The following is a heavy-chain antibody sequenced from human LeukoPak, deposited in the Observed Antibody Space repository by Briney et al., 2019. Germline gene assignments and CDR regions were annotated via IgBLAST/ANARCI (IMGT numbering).Heavy chain of an antibody. D-gene: IGHD6-19*01. Sequence: SETLSLTCSVSGGSISGYYWSWIQQPPGKALEWIGYMYDSGSPRYNPSLKSRVTISLDTSKKQFSLKLSSVTAADTAVYYCARARSGWEGGCFDHWGQGNLVTVSS. CDR1: GGSISGYY. CDR3: ARARSGWEGGCFDH. J-gene: IGHJ5*02. V-gene: IGHV4-59*01. CDR2: MYDSGSP.